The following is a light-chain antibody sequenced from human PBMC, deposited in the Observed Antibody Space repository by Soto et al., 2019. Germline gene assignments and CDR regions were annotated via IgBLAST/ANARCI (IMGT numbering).Light chain of an antibody. CDR3: QQRSNWPPT. CDR1: QSVSSY. V-gene: IGKV3-11*01. Sequence: EIVLTQSPATLSLSPGERATLSCRASQSVSSYLAWYQQKPGQAPRLLIYDASNRATDIPARFSGSGSGTEFTLTITSLEPEDFADYYCQQRSNWPPTFGPGTKVDIK. J-gene: IGKJ3*01. CDR2: DAS.